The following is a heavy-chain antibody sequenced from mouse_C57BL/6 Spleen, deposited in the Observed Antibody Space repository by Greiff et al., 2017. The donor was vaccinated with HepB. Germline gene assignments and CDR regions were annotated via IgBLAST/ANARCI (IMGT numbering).Heavy chain of an antibody. V-gene: IGHV1-55*01. CDR2: IYPGSGST. CDR1: GYTFTSYW. CDR3: ARYYYGSSLWGDY. D-gene: IGHD1-1*01. J-gene: IGHJ2*01. Sequence: VQLQQPGAELVKPGASVKMSCKASGYTFTSYWITWVKQRPGQGLEWIGDIYPGSGSTNYNEKFKSKATLTVDTSSSTAYMQLSSLTSEDSAVYYCARYYYGSSLWGDYWGQGTTLTVSS.